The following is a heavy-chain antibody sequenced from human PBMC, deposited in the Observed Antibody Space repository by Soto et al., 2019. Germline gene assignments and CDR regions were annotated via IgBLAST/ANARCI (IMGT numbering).Heavy chain of an antibody. CDR3: ARVFGEGVVPIYFDY. V-gene: IGHV4-39*02. CDR2: IYYSGRT. D-gene: IGHD2-15*01. J-gene: IGHJ4*02. CDR1: GGSISSSSYY. Sequence: QLQLQESGPGLVKPSETLSLTCTVSGGSISSSSYYWGWIRQPPGKGLEWVASIYYSGRTYYNPSLKSRVTISVDRSKNHASRKLGSVSAADTAVYYCARVFGEGVVPIYFDYWGQGTLVTVAS.